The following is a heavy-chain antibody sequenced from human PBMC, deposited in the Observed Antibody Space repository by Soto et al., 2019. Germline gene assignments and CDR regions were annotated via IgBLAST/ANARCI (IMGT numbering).Heavy chain of an antibody. V-gene: IGHV3-30*18. CDR1: GFTFSSYG. CDR3: AKWRSADIVVVPAADNWFDP. Sequence: GGSLRLSCAASGFTFSSYGMHWVRQAPGKGLEWVAVISYDGSNKYYADSVKGRFTISRDNSKNTLYLQMNSLRAEDTAVYYCAKWRSADIVVVPAADNWFDPWGQGTLVTV. J-gene: IGHJ5*02. D-gene: IGHD2-2*01. CDR2: ISYDGSNK.